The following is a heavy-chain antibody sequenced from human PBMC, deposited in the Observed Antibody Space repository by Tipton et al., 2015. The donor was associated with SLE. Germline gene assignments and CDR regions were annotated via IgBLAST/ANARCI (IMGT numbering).Heavy chain of an antibody. CDR1: GGSISNYY. D-gene: IGHD5-18*01. CDR2: IYYSGST. J-gene: IGHJ6*03. V-gene: IGHV4-4*07. Sequence: TLSLTCTVSGGSISNYYWSWIRQPAGKGLEWIGSIYYSGSTYYNPSLKSRVTISVDTSKNQFSLKLSSVTAADTAVYYCARDGAGYSYGYYYYYYMDVWGKGTTVTVSS. CDR3: ARDGAGYSYGYYYYYYMDV.